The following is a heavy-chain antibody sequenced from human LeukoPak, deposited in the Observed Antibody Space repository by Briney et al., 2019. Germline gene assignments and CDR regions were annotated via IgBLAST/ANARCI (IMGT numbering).Heavy chain of an antibody. CDR3: ARAHPYYYYYMDV. V-gene: IGHV4-61*02. Sequence: SQTLSLTCTVSGGSISSGSYYWSWIRQPAGKGLEWIGRIYTSGSTNYNPSLKSRVTISVDTSKNQFSLKLSSVTAADTAVYYCARAHPYYYYYMDVWGEGTTVTVSS. CDR1: GGSISSGSYY. CDR2: IYTSGST. J-gene: IGHJ6*03.